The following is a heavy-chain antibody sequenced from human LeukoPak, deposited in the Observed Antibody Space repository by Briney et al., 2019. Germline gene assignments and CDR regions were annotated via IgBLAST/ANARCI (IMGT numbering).Heavy chain of an antibody. J-gene: IGHJ4*02. V-gene: IGHV5-51*01. CDR3: ARHKAYYDSSGPILY. D-gene: IGHD3-22*01. CDR1: GYSFTSYW. Sequence: GESLRISCKGSGYSFTSYWIGWVRQMPGKGLEWMGIIYPGDSDTRYSPSFQGQVTISADKSISTAYLQWSSLKASDTAMYYCARHKAYYDSSGPILYWGQGTLVTVSS. CDR2: IYPGDSDT.